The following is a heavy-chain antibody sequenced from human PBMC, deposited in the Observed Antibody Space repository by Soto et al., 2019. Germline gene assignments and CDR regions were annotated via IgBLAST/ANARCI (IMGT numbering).Heavy chain of an antibody. CDR1: GYTFTSYA. CDR2: INAGNGNT. D-gene: IGHD5-12*01. Sequence: ASVKVSCKASGYTFTSYAMHWVRQAPGQRLEWIGWINAGNGNTKYSQKFQGRVTITRDTSASTAYMELSSLRSEDTAVYYCARDPSGYDSDYYYYYYMDVWGKGTTVTVSS. J-gene: IGHJ6*03. V-gene: IGHV1-3*01. CDR3: ARDPSGYDSDYYYYYYMDV.